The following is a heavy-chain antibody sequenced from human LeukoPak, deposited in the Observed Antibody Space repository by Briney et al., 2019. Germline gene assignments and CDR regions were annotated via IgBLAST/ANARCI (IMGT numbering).Heavy chain of an antibody. CDR3: ATDYGSGSYHYYYYGMDV. Sequence: GGSLRLSCAASRFTFSSYAMSWVRQAPGKGLEWVSAISGSGGSTYYADSVKGRFTISRDNSKNTLYLQMNSLRAEDTAVYYCATDYGSGSYHYYYYGMDVWGKGTTVTVSS. V-gene: IGHV3-23*01. J-gene: IGHJ6*04. CDR1: RFTFSSYA. CDR2: ISGSGGST. D-gene: IGHD3-10*01.